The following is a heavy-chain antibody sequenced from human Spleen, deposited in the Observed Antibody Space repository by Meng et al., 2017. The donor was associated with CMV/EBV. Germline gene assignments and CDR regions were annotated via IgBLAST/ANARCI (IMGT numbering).Heavy chain of an antibody. CDR1: GFTFSRYG. CDR2: VRNDGSKK. CDR3: AKGADY. J-gene: IGHJ4*02. Sequence: GESRKISCVESGFTFSRYGMHWVRQAPGKVLEWVAFVRNDGSKKYYADSVKGRFTIYRDNSKNTLYLQMHSLRAEETAVYYCAKGADYWGQGTLVTVSS. V-gene: IGHV3-30*02.